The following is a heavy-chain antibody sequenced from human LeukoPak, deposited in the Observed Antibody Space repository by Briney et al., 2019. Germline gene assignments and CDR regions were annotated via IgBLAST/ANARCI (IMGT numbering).Heavy chain of an antibody. D-gene: IGHD3-22*01. CDR1: GFTFSSYA. V-gene: IGHV3-23*01. CDR2: ISGSGGST. J-gene: IGHJ4*02. CDR3: ARSFTMTPYYFDY. Sequence: GGSLRLSCAASGFTFSSYAMSWVRQAPGKGLEWVSAISGSGGSTYYADSVKGRFTISRDNSKNTLYLQMNSLRAEDTAVYYCARSFTMTPYYFDYWGQGTLVTVSS.